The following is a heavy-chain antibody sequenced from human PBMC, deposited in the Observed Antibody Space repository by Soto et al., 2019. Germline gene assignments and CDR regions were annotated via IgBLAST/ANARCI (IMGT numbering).Heavy chain of an antibody. V-gene: IGHV2-5*02. D-gene: IGHD3-16*01. CDR2: IYWDYDR. J-gene: IGHJ4*02. CDR3: AQITPNVIKGYEFDY. CDR1: GFSLGTTTVG. Sequence: QITLKVSGPTLVKPTQTLTLTCTLSGFSLGTTTVGVGWIRQPPGKALEWLALIYWDYDRRYIPSLKSRLTITKDTSGVQVVLTMTNMDPVDTATYYCAQITPNVIKGYEFDYWGPGILLTVSS.